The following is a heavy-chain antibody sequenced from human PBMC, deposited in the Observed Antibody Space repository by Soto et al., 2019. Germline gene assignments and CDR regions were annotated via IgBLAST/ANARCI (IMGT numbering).Heavy chain of an antibody. CDR1: GFTFSDHY. V-gene: IGHV3-72*01. D-gene: IGHD4-17*01. J-gene: IGHJ4*02. Sequence: EVQLVESGGGLVQPGGSLRLSCAASGFTFSDHYMDWVRQAPGKGLEWVGRTRNKANSHTTEYAESVKGRFTISRDDSKNSLYLQMNSLKVEDTAVYYCARATTVTDYWGQGALVTVSS. CDR2: TRNKANSHTT. CDR3: ARATTVTDY.